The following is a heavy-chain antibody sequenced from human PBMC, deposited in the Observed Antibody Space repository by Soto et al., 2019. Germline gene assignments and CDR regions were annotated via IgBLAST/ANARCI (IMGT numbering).Heavy chain of an antibody. Sequence: SLRLSCTACGFTFSSSAISWVRQAPGKGLEWVSAISGSGGSTYYADSVKGRFTISRDNSKNTLYLQMNSLRAEDTAVYYCAKAYSMAAAGSLDPWGQGTVFTVSS. D-gene: IGHD6-13*01. CDR2: ISGSGGST. CDR3: AKAYSMAAAGSLDP. V-gene: IGHV3-23*01. CDR1: GFTFSSSA. J-gene: IGHJ5*02.